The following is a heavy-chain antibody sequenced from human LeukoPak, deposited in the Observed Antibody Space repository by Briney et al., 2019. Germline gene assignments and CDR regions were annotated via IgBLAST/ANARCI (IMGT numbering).Heavy chain of an antibody. Sequence: PSETLSLTCTVSGYSISSGYYWGWIRQPPGKGLEWIGSIYHSGSTYYNPSLKSRVTISVDTSKNQFSLKLSSVTAADTAVYYCARVDPGRITMIVVVGVFDYWGQGTLVTVSS. D-gene: IGHD3-22*01. V-gene: IGHV4-38-2*02. CDR1: GYSISSGYY. J-gene: IGHJ4*02. CDR2: IYHSGST. CDR3: ARVDPGRITMIVVVGVFDY.